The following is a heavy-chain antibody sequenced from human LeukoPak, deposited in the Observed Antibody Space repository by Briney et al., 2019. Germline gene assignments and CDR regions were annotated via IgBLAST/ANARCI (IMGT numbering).Heavy chain of an antibody. V-gene: IGHV1-2*02. CDR1: GYTFTGYY. J-gene: IGHJ1*01. CDR2: INPNSGVT. CDR3: ARWSAVPVEYLQY. D-gene: IGHD6-19*01. Sequence: GASVKVSCKASGYTFTGYYIHWVRQAPGQGLEWMGWINPNSGVTNYAQNFQGRVTMIRDTSISTAYMELSRLTSDDTAVYYCARWSAVPVEYLQYWGQGTLVTVSS.